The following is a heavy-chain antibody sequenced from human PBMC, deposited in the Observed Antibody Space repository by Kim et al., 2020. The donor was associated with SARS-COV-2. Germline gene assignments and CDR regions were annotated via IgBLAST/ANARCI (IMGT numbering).Heavy chain of an antibody. D-gene: IGHD3-9*01. CDR1: GGSISSSSYY. V-gene: IGHV4-39*07. CDR3: ARDNGILTGYYYY. Sequence: SETLSLTCTVSGGSISSSSYYWGSIRQPPGKGLEWIGSIYYSGSTYYNTSLKSRVTISVDTSKNQFSLKLSSVTAADTAVYYCARDNGILTGYYYYWGQGTLVTVSS. J-gene: IGHJ4*02. CDR2: IYYSGST.